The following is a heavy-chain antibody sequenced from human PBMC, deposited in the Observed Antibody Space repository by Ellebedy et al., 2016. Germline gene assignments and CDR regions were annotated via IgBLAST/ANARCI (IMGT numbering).Heavy chain of an antibody. V-gene: IGHV3-53*01. D-gene: IGHD5-18*01. CDR3: ANSGYSYAWGH. CDR1: GLTVSSAY. Sequence: GGSLRLSCAASGLTVSSAYISWFRQPPGRGPEWVSMTSPGGDTHYGDSVRGRFTMSRDNSKNTLYLQMNNLTAEDTAVYFCANSGYSYAWGHWGQGTLVTVSS. CDR2: TSPGGDT. J-gene: IGHJ4*02.